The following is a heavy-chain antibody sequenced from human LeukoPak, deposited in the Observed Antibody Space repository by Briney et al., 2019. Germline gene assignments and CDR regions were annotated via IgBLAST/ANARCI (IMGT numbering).Heavy chain of an antibody. CDR2: RNPNSGNT. D-gene: IGHD5-12*01. Sequence: ASVKVSCKASGYTFTSYDINWVRQATGQGLEWMGWRNPNSGNTGYAQKFQGRVTITRNTSISTAYMELSSLRSEDTAVYYCARGLNFKATGYAFDIWGQGTMVTVSS. CDR3: ARGLNFKATGYAFDI. V-gene: IGHV1-8*03. CDR1: GYTFTSYD. J-gene: IGHJ3*02.